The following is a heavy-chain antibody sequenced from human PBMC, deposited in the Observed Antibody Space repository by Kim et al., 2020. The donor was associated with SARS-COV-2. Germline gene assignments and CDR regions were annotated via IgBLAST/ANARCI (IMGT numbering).Heavy chain of an antibody. CDR1: GFTFSSYA. V-gene: IGHV3-23*03. D-gene: IGHD1-26*01. CDR2: IYSGGSST. CDR3: AVLVGATVDAFDI. J-gene: IGHJ3*02. Sequence: GGSLRLSCAASGFTFSSYAMSWVRQAPGKGLGWVSVIYSGGSSTYYADSVKGRFTISRDNSKNTLYLQMNSLRAEDTAVYYCAVLVGATVDAFDIWGQGTMVTVSS.